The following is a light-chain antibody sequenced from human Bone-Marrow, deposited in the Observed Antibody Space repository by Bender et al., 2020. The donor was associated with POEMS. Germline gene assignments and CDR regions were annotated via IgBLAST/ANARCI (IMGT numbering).Light chain of an antibody. V-gene: IGLV2-23*01. CDR3: QSYDNSLGGWV. CDR2: EAI. Sequence: QSALTQPASVSGSPGQSITISCTGTSSDVATYNLVSWYQHHPAKAPKLMIYEAIKRPSGVSNRFSGSKSGNTSSLTISGLQAGDEADYYCQSYDNSLGGWVFGGGTKLTVL. CDR1: SSDVATYNL. J-gene: IGLJ3*02.